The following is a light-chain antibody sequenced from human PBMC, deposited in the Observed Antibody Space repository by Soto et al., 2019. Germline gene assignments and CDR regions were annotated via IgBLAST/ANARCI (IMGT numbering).Light chain of an antibody. CDR1: QSVSNS. J-gene: IGKJ4*01. V-gene: IGKV3-11*01. Sequence: EIVLTQSPATLSLSPGERATLSCRASQSVSNSLAWYQQKPGQAPRLLIYDASNRATGTPARFSSSGSGTDFTLTISSLEPEDFAVYYCQQRINWLTFGGGTRVEIK. CDR2: DAS. CDR3: QQRINWLT.